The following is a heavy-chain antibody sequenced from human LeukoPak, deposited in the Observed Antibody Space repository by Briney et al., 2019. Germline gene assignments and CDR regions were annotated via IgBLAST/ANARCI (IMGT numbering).Heavy chain of an antibody. CDR1: GFTFSSYG. D-gene: IGHD2/OR15-2a*01. CDR2: ISSSSSYI. V-gene: IGHV3-21*04. Sequence: GGSLRLPCAASGFTFSSYGMHWVRQAPGKGLEWVSSISSSSSYIYYADSVKGRFTISRDNAKNSLYLQMNSLGAEDTAVYYCAKDSAKKYDDYWGQGTLVTVSS. J-gene: IGHJ4*02. CDR3: AKDSAKKYDDY.